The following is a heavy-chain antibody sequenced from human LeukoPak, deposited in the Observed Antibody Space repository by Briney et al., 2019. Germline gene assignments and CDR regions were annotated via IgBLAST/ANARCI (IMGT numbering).Heavy chain of an antibody. D-gene: IGHD1-1*01. V-gene: IGHV3-64*01. CDR2: ISSNWGST. CDR3: ATTRLGLSGIY. J-gene: IGHJ4*02. Sequence: GSLRLSFAASGFTFSSYAMHWVRQAPGKGLEYVSAISSNWGSTYYANSVKGRFTISRDNSKNTLYLQMGSLRAEDMAVYYCATTRLGLSGIYWGQGTLVTVSS. CDR1: GFTFSSYA.